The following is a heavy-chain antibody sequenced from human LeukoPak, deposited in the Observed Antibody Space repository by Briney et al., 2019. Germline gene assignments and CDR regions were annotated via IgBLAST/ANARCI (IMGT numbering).Heavy chain of an antibody. D-gene: IGHD2-8*01. V-gene: IGHV4-34*01. CDR3: ARGSEVLMEYYYYMDV. CDR1: GGSSTNYF. J-gene: IGHJ6*03. CDR2: FNRSAST. Sequence: SETLSLTCVLYGGSSTNYFWSWIRQPPGKGLEWIGEFNRSASTYYNPSLKSRVTISVDTSKNQFSLKLSSVTAADTAVYYCARGSEVLMEYYYYMDVWGKGTTVTVSS.